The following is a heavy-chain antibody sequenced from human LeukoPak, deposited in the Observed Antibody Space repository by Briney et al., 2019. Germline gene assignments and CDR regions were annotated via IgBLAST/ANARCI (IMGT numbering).Heavy chain of an antibody. J-gene: IGHJ6*02. Sequence: PGRSLRLSCAISGFTFSRYAMQWVRQAPGKGLEWVAVISSDGNLIFYADSVKGRFTISRDNSKNTVYLQMNSLRAEDTAVFYCAREEYDYALGALDVWGQRTTVSVSS. D-gene: IGHD4/OR15-4a*01. CDR2: ISSDGNLI. V-gene: IGHV3-30*04. CDR3: AREEYDYALGALDV. CDR1: GFTFSRYA.